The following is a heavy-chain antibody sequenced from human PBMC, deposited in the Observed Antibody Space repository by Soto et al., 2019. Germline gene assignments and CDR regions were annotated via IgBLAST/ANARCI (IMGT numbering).Heavy chain of an antibody. Sequence: GGSLRLSCAASGFTFSSYAMHCVRQAPGKGLEWVAVISYDGSNKYYADSVKGRFTISRDNSKNTLYLQMNSLRAEDTAVYYCRTGIKDYWGQGTLVTVS. CDR3: RTGIKDY. CDR2: ISYDGSNK. D-gene: IGHD1-1*01. J-gene: IGHJ4*02. CDR1: GFTFSSYA. V-gene: IGHV3-30-3*01.